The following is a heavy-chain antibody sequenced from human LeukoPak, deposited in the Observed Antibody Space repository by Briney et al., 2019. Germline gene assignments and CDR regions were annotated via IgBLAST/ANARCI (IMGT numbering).Heavy chain of an antibody. V-gene: IGHV3-9*01. CDR1: GFTFDDYA. Sequence: GGSLGLSCAASGFTFDDYAMHWVRQAPGKGLEWVSGISWNSGSIGYADSVKGRFTISRDNAKNSLYLQMNSLRAEDTALYYCAKDIGSGWYKDGMDVWGQGTTVTVSS. CDR3: AKDIGSGWYKDGMDV. CDR2: ISWNSGSI. D-gene: IGHD6-19*01. J-gene: IGHJ6*02.